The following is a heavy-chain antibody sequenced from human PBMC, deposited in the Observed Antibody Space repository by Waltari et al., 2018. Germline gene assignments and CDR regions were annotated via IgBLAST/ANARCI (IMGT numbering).Heavy chain of an antibody. V-gene: IGHV3-9*01. CDR3: AKDSRHGYYYYYYMDV. CDR2: IRWISGSI. Sequence: EVQLVESGGGLVQPGRSLRLSCAASGFTFDDYAMHWVRQAPGKGLEWVSGIRWISGSIGYADSVKGRFTISRDNAKNSLYLQMNSLRAEDTALYYCAKDSRHGYYYYYYMDVWGKGTTVTVSS. CDR1: GFTFDDYA. J-gene: IGHJ6*03.